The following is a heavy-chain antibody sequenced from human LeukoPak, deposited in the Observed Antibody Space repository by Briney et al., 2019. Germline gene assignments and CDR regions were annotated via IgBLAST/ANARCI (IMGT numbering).Heavy chain of an antibody. J-gene: IGHJ5*02. CDR1: GFSVSDYY. Sequence: GGSLRLSCAASGFSVSDYYMSWVRQAPGKELEWVSVIYSGDTTTYADSVRGRFTISRDNSKNTLYLQMNNLRAEDTAVYYCARDRTADDPWVQGTLVTVSS. CDR2: IYSGDTT. V-gene: IGHV3-53*01. D-gene: IGHD6-13*01. CDR3: ARDRTADDP.